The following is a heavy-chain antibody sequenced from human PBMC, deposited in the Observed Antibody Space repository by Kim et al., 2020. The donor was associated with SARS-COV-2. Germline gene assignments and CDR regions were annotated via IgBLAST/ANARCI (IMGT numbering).Heavy chain of an antibody. CDR1: GGSISSSSYY. Sequence: SETLSLTCTVSGGSISSSSYYWGWIRQPPGKGLEWIGSIYYSGSTYYNPSLKSRVTISVDTSKNQFSLKLSSVTAADTAVYYCARIYNWNDVSGFDYWGQGTLVTVSS. CDR3: ARIYNWNDVSGFDY. CDR2: IYYSGST. D-gene: IGHD1-1*01. J-gene: IGHJ4*02. V-gene: IGHV4-39*07.